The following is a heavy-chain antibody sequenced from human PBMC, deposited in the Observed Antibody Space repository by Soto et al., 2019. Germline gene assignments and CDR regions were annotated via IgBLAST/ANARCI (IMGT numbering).Heavy chain of an antibody. D-gene: IGHD5-18*01. CDR2: IIPILGIA. V-gene: IGHV1-69*02. Sequence: ASVKVSCKASGGTFSSYTISWVRQAPGQGLEWMGRIIPILGIANYAQKFQGRVTITADKSTSTAYMELSSLRSEDTAVYYCARGGYSYGYREIYESGYDLNWFDPWGQGTLVTVSS. J-gene: IGHJ5*02. CDR3: ARGGYSYGYREIYESGYDLNWFDP. CDR1: GGTFSSYT.